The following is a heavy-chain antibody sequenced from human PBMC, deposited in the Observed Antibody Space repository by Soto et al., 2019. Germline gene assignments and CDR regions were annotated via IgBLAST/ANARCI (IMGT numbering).Heavy chain of an antibody. CDR2: ISYDGSNK. J-gene: IGHJ4*02. CDR3: AASPAVVIPYFDY. D-gene: IGHD3-22*01. CDR1: GFTFSSYA. V-gene: IGHV3-30-3*01. Sequence: QVQLVESGGGVVQPGRSMRLSCAASGFTFSSYAMHWVRQAPGKGLEWVAVISYDGSNKYYADSVKGRFTISRDNSNNTLYLQMNSLRAEDTAVYYCAASPAVVIPYFDYWGQGTLVTVSS.